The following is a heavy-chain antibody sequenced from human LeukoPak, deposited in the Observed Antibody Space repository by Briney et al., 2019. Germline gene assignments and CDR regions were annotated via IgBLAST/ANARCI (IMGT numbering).Heavy chain of an antibody. CDR1: GGSISSSSYY. CDR3: ARQGSGGQRFDY. J-gene: IGHJ4*02. V-gene: IGHV4-39*01. CDR2: IYYSGST. Sequence: SETLSLTCTVSGGSISSSSYYWGWIRQPPGKGLEWIGSIYYSGSTYYNPSLKSRVTISVDTSKNQFSLKLSSVTAADTAVYYCARQGSGGQRFDYWGQGTLVTVSS. D-gene: IGHD2-15*01.